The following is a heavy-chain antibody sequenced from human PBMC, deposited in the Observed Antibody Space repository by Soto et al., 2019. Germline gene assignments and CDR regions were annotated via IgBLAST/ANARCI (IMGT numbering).Heavy chain of an antibody. CDR3: ARDHYFGSGSYGIDY. V-gene: IGHV3-21*01. J-gene: IGHJ4*02. CDR1: GFTLSTYT. Sequence: EVQLVESGGGLVKPGGSLRLSCAASGFTLSTYTMNWVRQAPGKWLECVSSIYSTSTYIYYTDSVKGRFSISRDNARNSLYLQMNSLRAEDTAVYYCARDHYFGSGSYGIDYWGPGTLVPVSS. CDR2: IYSTSTYI. D-gene: IGHD3-10*01.